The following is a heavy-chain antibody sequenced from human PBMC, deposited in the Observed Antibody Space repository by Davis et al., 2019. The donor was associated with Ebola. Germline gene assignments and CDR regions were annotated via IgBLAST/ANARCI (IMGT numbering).Heavy chain of an antibody. CDR1: GFTFSSYW. V-gene: IGHV3-15*01. CDR3: RSNFDY. J-gene: IGHJ4*02. Sequence: GGSLRLSCAASGFTFSSYWMNWVRQAPGKGLEWVGRIKSKSDGGAADYAAPVKGRFTISRDDSKNTVYLQMNSLKTEDTAVYYCRSNFDYWGQGALVSVSS. CDR2: IKSKSDGGAA.